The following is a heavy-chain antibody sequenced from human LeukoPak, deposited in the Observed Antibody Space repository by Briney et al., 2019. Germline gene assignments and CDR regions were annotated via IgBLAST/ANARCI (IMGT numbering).Heavy chain of an antibody. Sequence: SVKVSCKASGGTFSSYAISWVRQAPGQGLEWMGGIIPIFGTANYAQKFQGRVTITADESTSTAYMELSSLRSEDTAVYYCARVGQDYYDSSGYVGRHYYYGMDVWGQGTTVTVSS. V-gene: IGHV1-69*13. CDR1: GGTFSSYA. D-gene: IGHD3-22*01. CDR3: ARVGQDYYDSSGYVGRHYYYGMDV. J-gene: IGHJ6*02. CDR2: IIPIFGTA.